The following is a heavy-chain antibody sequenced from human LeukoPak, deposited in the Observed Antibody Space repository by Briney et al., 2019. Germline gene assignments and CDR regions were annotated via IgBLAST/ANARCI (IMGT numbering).Heavy chain of an antibody. CDR3: ARAGNYYDSSGYYLFDY. J-gene: IGHJ4*02. Sequence: PSETLSLTCAIYGGSFSGYYWSWIRQPPGKGLEWIGYIYYSGSTYYNPSLRRRVTILVGTSKSQFSLKLSSVTAADTAVYYCARAGNYYDSSGYYLFDYWGQGSLVTVSS. V-gene: IGHV4-34*09. CDR2: IYYSGST. D-gene: IGHD3-22*01. CDR1: GGSFSGYY.